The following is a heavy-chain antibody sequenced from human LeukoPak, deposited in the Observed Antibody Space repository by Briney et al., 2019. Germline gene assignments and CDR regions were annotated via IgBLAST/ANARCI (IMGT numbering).Heavy chain of an antibody. Sequence: GESLKISCTGSGYSFPNFWIGWVRQLPGKGLEWMGLIYPDDSDTTYSPSFQGQVTISADKSINSAYLRWGSLKASDTAMYYCARYAGLHRPFDIWGQGTMVTVSS. CDR3: ARYAGLHRPFDI. CDR2: IYPDDSDT. D-gene: IGHD2-21*02. CDR1: GYSFPNFW. V-gene: IGHV5-51*01. J-gene: IGHJ3*02.